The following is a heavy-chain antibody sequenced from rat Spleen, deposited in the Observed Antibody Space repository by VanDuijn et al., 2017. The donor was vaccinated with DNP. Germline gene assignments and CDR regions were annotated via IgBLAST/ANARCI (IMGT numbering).Heavy chain of an antibody. V-gene: IGHV5-7*01. J-gene: IGHJ4*01. Sequence: EVLLVESDGGLVQPGRSLKLSCAVSEFTFSDYYMAWVRQAPAKGLEWVATISYNGGTPYYRDSVKGRFPISRDNAQSTLYLQMDSLRSEDTATYYCARHRTIMPYYYAMDAWGQGASVTVSS. CDR3: ARHRTIMPYYYAMDA. CDR2: ISYNGGTP. D-gene: IGHD1-12*01. CDR1: EFTFSDYY.